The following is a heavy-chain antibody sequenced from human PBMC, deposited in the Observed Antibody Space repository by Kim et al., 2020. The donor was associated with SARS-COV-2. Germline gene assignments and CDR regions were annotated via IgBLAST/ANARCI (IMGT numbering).Heavy chain of an antibody. CDR3: ARGGPHYYDSSGYYYEYFQH. Sequence: GGSLRLSCAASGFTFSSYSMNWVRQAPGKGLEWVSYISSSSTIYYADSVKGRFTISRDNAKNSLYLQMNSLRDEDTAVYYCARGGPHYYDSSGYYYEYFQHWGQGTLVTVSS. D-gene: IGHD3-22*01. CDR1: GFTFSSYS. J-gene: IGHJ1*01. V-gene: IGHV3-48*02. CDR2: ISSSSTI.